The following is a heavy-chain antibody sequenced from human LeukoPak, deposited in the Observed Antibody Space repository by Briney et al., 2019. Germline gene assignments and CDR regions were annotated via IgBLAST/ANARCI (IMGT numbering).Heavy chain of an antibody. Sequence: PGGSLRLSCAASGFTFSSYSMNWVRQAPGKGLEWVSYISSSSSTIYYADSVKGRFTISRDNAKNSLYLQMNSLRAEDTAVYYCARDSPYYDFWSGVLRYYYGMDVWGQGTTVTVSS. CDR1: GFTFSSYS. D-gene: IGHD3-3*01. J-gene: IGHJ6*02. CDR3: ARDSPYYDFWSGVLRYYYGMDV. V-gene: IGHV3-48*01. CDR2: ISSSSSTI.